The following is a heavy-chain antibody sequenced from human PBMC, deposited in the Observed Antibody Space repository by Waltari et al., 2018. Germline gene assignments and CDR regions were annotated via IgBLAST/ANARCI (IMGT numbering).Heavy chain of an antibody. CDR2: INHSGST. J-gene: IGHJ3*02. CDR3: AGGSNAFDI. Sequence: QVQLQQWGAGLLKPSETLSLTCAVYGGSFSGYYWGWSRQPPGKGLEWIGEINHSGSTNYNPSLKSRVTISVDTSKNQFSLKLSSVTAADTAVYYCAGGSNAFDIWGQGTMVTVSS. CDR1: GGSFSGYY. V-gene: IGHV4-34*01.